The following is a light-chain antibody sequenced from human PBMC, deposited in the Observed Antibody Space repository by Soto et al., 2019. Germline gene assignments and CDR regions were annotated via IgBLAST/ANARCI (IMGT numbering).Light chain of an antibody. J-gene: IGKJ1*01. CDR3: QQYNFWPET. CDR2: GVS. V-gene: IGKV3-15*01. CDR1: QSVSGN. Sequence: EIVMTQSPVTLSVSPGERATLSCRASQSVSGNLAWYQQKPGQAPRLLIYGVSARATGIPARFSGSGFGTEFTLTISSLQSEDFALYYCQQYNFWPETFGQGTRWIS.